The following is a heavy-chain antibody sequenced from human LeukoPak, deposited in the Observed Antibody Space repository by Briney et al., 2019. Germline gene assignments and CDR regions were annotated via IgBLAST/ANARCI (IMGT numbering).Heavy chain of an antibody. CDR1: GFSVSDNA. Sequence: GGSLRLSCAASGFSVSDNALHWVRQAPGKGLEWVALFSRDGSDIEYARSVKGRFTISRDNVKSSLYLQMNSLRVEDTAVYYCARGRGIALWGQGTLVTVSS. D-gene: IGHD6-13*01. J-gene: IGHJ4*02. CDR3: ARGRGIAL. CDR2: FSRDGSDI. V-gene: IGHV3-30*04.